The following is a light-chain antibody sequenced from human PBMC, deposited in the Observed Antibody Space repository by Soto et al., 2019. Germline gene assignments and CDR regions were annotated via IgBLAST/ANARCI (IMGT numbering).Light chain of an antibody. CDR2: GAS. V-gene: IGKV3-15*01. CDR1: QSVRTN. Sequence: EIVMTQSPATLSVSPGERATLSCRASQSVRTNLAWYQQKPGQAPRLLVYGASTRATGIPARFSGSGSRTEFTLTISSLQSEDFAIDYCQQYSNWPPWTFDQGTMVELK. J-gene: IGKJ1*01. CDR3: QQYSNWPPWT.